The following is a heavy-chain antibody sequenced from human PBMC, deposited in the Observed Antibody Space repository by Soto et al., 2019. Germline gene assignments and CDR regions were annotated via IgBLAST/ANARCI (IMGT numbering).Heavy chain of an antibody. CDR3: TIDQGGSYDSWFDP. Sequence: EVQLVESGGGLVKPGGSLRLSCSFTFNSYSLHWVRQAPGKGLEWVSSISSGSAYIKYADSVKGRFTISRDNANNFLYLQMSSLRVDDTALYYCTIDQGGSYDSWFDPWGQGTLVTVSS. D-gene: IGHD1-26*01. J-gene: IGHJ5*02. CDR1: TFNSYS. CDR2: ISSGSAYI. V-gene: IGHV3-21*06.